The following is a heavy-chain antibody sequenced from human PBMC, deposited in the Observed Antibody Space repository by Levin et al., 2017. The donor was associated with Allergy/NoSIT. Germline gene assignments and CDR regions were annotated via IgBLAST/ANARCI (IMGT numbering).Heavy chain of an antibody. V-gene: IGHV3-74*01. CDR1: GFTFSSYW. D-gene: IGHD2-15*01. CDR2: INSDGKST. J-gene: IGHJ4*02. Sequence: PGGSLRLSCAASGFTFSSYWMHWVRQIPGKGLVWVSRINSDGKSTIYADSVKGRFTISRDNAKNTLYLQMNRLRAEDTAVYYCARSPGPILLEVAAGFDYWGQGTLVTVSS. CDR3: ARSPGPILLEVAAGFDY.